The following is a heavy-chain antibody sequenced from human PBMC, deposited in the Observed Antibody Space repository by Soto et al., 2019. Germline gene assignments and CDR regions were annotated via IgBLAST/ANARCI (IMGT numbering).Heavy chain of an antibody. Sequence: LRLSCAASGFTVSSYVMNWVRQAPGKGLEWVSFISISGGSTYYADSVKGRFTISIDNSKNMVYLQMNSLRAEDTAVYYCGGHWYNYWGQGTLVTVSS. CDR2: ISISGGST. CDR1: GFTVSSYV. V-gene: IGHV3-23*01. CDR3: GGHWYNY. J-gene: IGHJ4*02. D-gene: IGHD1-20*01.